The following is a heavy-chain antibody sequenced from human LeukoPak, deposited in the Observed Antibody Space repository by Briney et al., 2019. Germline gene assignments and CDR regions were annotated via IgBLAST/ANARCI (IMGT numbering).Heavy chain of an antibody. CDR3: ARDLRYSSGWYYYFDY. Sequence: SETLSLTCTVSGGSISSYYWSWIRQPPGKGLEWIGYIYYSGSTYYNPSLKSRVTISVDTSKNQFSLKLSSVTAADTAVYYCARDLRYSSGWYYYFDYWGQGTLVTVSS. CDR1: GGSISSYY. J-gene: IGHJ4*02. CDR2: IYYSGST. V-gene: IGHV4-59*12. D-gene: IGHD6-19*01.